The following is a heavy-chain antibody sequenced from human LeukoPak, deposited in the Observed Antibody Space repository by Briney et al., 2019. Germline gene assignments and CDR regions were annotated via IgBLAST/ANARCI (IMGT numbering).Heavy chain of an antibody. CDR3: AITSGYTSGWFDP. CDR1: GFTFSSYA. D-gene: IGHD6-19*01. Sequence: GGSLRLSCAASGFTFSSYAMNWVRQAPGKGLEWVSGISGGGGSTYYADSVKGRFTISRDNSKNTLYLQMNSLRAEDTAVYYCAITSGYTSGWFDPWGQGTLVTVSS. CDR2: ISGGGGST. V-gene: IGHV3-23*01. J-gene: IGHJ5*02.